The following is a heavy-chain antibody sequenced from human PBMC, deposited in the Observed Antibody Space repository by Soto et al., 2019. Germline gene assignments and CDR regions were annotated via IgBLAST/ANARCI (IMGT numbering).Heavy chain of an antibody. CDR1: GFPFSSYG. Sequence: QAQLVESGGGVVKPGRSLRLSCESSGFPFSSYGIHWVRQGSGKGLEWVAVIWHDGGNINYADSVRGRFTISRDNSKNALYMQVDSVRAEDTAVYYCATSWSDRFDYWGLGSLGCVSS. J-gene: IGHJ4*02. CDR2: IWHDGGNI. CDR3: ATSWSDRFDY. V-gene: IGHV3-33*01. D-gene: IGHD3-3*01.